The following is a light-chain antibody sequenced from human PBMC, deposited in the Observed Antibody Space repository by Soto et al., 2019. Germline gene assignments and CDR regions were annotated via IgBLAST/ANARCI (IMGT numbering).Light chain of an antibody. CDR1: QSVSSNY. CDR3: QQYGTSLLT. V-gene: IGKV3-20*01. Sequence: EIVLTQSPGTLSLSPGERATLSCRASQSVSSNYLAWYQQKPGRAPRLLIYCASIRAIGIPARVSGSGSGTDFSLTISRQVPEGFAVYYCQQYGTSLLTFGPGTKVDIK. CDR2: CAS. J-gene: IGKJ3*01.